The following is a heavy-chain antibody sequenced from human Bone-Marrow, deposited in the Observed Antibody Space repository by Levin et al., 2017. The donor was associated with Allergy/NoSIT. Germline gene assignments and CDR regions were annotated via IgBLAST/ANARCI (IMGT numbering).Heavy chain of an antibody. CDR3: ARGFMEWLDRNPFFDY. V-gene: IGHV3-30-3*01. CDR1: GFTFSSYA. D-gene: IGHD3-3*01. Sequence: SCAASGFTFSSYAMHWVRQAPGKGLEWVAVISYDGSNKYYADSVKGRFTISRDNSKNTLYLQMNSLRAEDTAVYYCARGFMEWLDRNPFFDYWGQGTLVTVSS. CDR2: ISYDGSNK. J-gene: IGHJ4*02.